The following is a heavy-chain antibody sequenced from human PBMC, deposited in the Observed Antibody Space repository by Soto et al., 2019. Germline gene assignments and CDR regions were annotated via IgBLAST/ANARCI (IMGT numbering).Heavy chain of an antibody. D-gene: IGHD3-3*01. CDR2: INHSGST. Sequence: SETLSLTCAVYGGSFSGYYWSWIRQPPGKGLEWIGEINHSGSTNYNPSLKSRVTISVDTSKNQFSLKLSSVTAADTAVYYWGGGGDYDFWSGYYRPFDYWGQGTLVTVSS. J-gene: IGHJ4*02. V-gene: IGHV4-34*01. CDR1: GGSFSGYY. CDR3: GGGGDYDFWSGYYRPFDY.